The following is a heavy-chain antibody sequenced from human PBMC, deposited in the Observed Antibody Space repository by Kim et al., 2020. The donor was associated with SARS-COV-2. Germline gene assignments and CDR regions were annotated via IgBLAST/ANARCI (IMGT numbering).Heavy chain of an antibody. Sequence: GDRKDYAESVEGRFTVSRDNSKNTLYLQLNSLRVDVKADYYCAKSSDFDIWGQGTLVTVSS. CDR3: AKSSDFDI. V-gene: IGHV3-23*01. CDR2: GDRK. J-gene: IGHJ3*02.